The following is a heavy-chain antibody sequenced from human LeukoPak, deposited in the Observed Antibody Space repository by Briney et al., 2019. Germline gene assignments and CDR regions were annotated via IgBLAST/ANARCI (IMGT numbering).Heavy chain of an antibody. V-gene: IGHV4-39*07. CDR2: IYYSGST. CDR3: ARSGRYYDGSGWVFQH. CDR1: GGSISSTRYY. Sequence: SETLSLTCTVSGGSISSTRYYWGWIRQPPGKGLEWIGSIYYSGSTNYNPSLKSRVTISVDTSKNQFSLKLSSVTAADTAVYYCARSGRYYDGSGWVFQHWGQGTLVTVSS. J-gene: IGHJ1*01. D-gene: IGHD3-22*01.